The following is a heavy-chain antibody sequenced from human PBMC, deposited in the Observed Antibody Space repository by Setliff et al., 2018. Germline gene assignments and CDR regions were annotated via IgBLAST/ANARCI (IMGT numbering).Heavy chain of an antibody. V-gene: IGHV4-39*07. CDR1: GGSISSSSYY. J-gene: IGHJ4*02. CDR2: IYYSGST. Sequence: PSETLSLTCTVSGGSISSSSYYWGWIRQPPGKGLEWIGSIYYSGSTYYNPSLKSRVTISVDTSKNQFSLKLSSVTAADTAVYYCASVVEDYYDSSGYFLPSYDFDYWGQGTLVTVSS. D-gene: IGHD3-22*01. CDR3: ASVVEDYYDSSGYFLPSYDFDY.